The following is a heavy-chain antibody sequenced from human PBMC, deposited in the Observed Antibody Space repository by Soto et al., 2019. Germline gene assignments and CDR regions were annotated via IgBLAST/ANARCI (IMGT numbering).Heavy chain of an antibody. V-gene: IGHV3-15*01. J-gene: IGHJ3*02. CDR2: IKSKTDGGTT. CDR3: YYDSSGYYYLAFDI. CDR1: GFTFSNAW. Sequence: KPGGSLRLSCAASGFTFSNAWMSWVRQAPGKGLEWVGRIKSKTDGGTTDYAAPVKGRFTISRDDSKNTLYLQMNCLKTEDTAVYYCYYDSSGYYYLAFDIWVQGTMVTVSS. D-gene: IGHD3-22*01.